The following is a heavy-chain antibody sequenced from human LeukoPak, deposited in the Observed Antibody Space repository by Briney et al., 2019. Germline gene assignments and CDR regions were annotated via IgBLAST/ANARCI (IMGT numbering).Heavy chain of an antibody. Sequence: GGSLRLSCTASGFSFSRFYMSWVRQTPGKALEWISYIPTSGSSVQYADSVRCRFTASRDDAMNSLHLQMDSLRVEDTAVYYCTRAEGLGPGAHFDQWGQGALVIVSS. J-gene: IGHJ4*02. V-gene: IGHV3-11*01. CDR2: IPTSGSSV. CDR1: GFSFSRFY. CDR3: TRAEGLGPGAHFDQ.